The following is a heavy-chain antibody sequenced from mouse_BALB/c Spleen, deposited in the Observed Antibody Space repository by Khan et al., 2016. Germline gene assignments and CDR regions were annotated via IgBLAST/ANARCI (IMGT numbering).Heavy chain of an antibody. J-gene: IGHJ4*01. V-gene: IGHV3-2*02. CDR2: ISYSGST. D-gene: IGHD1-1*01. CDR1: GYSITSDYA. CDR3: ARSDYGSKDAMDY. Sequence: QLEESGPGLVKPSQSLSLTCTVTGYSITSDYAWNWIRQFPGNKLEWMGYISYSGSTSYNPSLKSRISITRDTSNNQFFLQLNSVTSEDTATXYCARSDYGSKDAMDYWGQGTSVTVSS.